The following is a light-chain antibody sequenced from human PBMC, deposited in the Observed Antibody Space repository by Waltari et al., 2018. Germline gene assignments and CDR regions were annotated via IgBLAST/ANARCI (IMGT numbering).Light chain of an antibody. V-gene: IGKV1-39*01. CDR2: ATS. J-gene: IGKJ4*01. Sequence: CRESQSISWFLNRYQDKEGEAPQLLRYATSTLGSGAPSRISGSESEKEFTLTIRNLQTEDCEIYYCQQSMTSPKFNFGGGTKVKLK. CDR3: QQSMTSPKFN. CDR1: QSISWF.